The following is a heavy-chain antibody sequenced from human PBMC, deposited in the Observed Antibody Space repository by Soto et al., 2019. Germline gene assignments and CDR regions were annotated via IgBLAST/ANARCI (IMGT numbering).Heavy chain of an antibody. J-gene: IGHJ4*02. CDR3: ARDRVRLGELSLIGYFDY. Sequence: QVQLVESGGSVVQPGRSLRLSCEASGFNFTSYDMHWVRQAPGKGLEWVAVISYDGINEYYADSVKGRFTISRDNSKNTLFLQMSSLRVEDTAVYYCARDRVRLGELSLIGYFDYWGQGTLVTVSS. D-gene: IGHD3-16*02. CDR2: ISYDGINE. CDR1: GFNFTSYD. V-gene: IGHV3-30*15.